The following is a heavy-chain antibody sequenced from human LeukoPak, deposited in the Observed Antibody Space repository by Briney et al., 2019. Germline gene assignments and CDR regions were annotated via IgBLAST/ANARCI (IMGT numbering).Heavy chain of an antibody. V-gene: IGHV3-23*01. CDR2: ISNNGAGT. Sequence: GGSLRLSCAASGFTFSSFAMSWVRQTPGMGPEWVSTISNNGAGTYYTDSVKGRSTISRDNSKNTLYLQMNSLRAEDTAVYYCARDGAYYMDVWGKGTTVTVSS. CDR1: GFTFSSFA. D-gene: IGHD3-16*01. J-gene: IGHJ6*03. CDR3: ARDGAYYMDV.